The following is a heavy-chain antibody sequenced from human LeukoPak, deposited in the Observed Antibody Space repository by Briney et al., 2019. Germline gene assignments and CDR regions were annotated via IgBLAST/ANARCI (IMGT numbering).Heavy chain of an antibody. D-gene: IGHD1-26*01. CDR2: IYYSGST. CDR1: GGSISSSSYY. Sequence: SETLSLTCTVSGGSISSSSYYWGWIRQPPGKGLEWIGSIYYSGSTYYNPSLKSRVTISVDTSKNQFSLKLSSVTAADTAVYYCARLGWELRGYWGQGTLVTVSS. J-gene: IGHJ4*02. CDR3: ARLGWELRGY. V-gene: IGHV4-39*01.